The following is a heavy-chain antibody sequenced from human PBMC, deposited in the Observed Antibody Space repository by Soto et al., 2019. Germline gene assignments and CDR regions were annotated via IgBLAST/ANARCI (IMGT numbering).Heavy chain of an antibody. D-gene: IGHD2-15*01. J-gene: IGHJ4*02. Sequence: EVQLVESGGGLVQPGGSLRLSCAASGFTFSDHYMDWVRQAPGKGLEWVGRVKNKANSYTTEYAASVKGRCTISRDDSRDFLFLQMNSLKTDDTALYYCTRVHLGPPTRYFDYRGQGALVTVSS. CDR1: GFTFSDHY. V-gene: IGHV3-72*01. CDR3: TRVHLGPPTRYFDY. CDR2: VKNKANSYTT.